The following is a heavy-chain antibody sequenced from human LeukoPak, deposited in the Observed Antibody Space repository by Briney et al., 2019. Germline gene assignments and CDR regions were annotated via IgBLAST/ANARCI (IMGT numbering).Heavy chain of an antibody. CDR2: INAGNGNT. Sequence: GASVNVSCKASGYAFTIYAMHWVRQAPGQRLEWMGWINAGNGNTKYSQKFQGRVTITRDTSASTAYMELSSLRSEDTAVYYCARPRPYDAFDIWGQGTMVTVSS. V-gene: IGHV1-3*01. CDR1: GYAFTIYA. CDR3: ARPRPYDAFDI. J-gene: IGHJ3*02.